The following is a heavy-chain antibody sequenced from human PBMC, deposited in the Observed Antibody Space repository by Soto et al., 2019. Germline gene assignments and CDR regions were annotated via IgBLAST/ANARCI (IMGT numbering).Heavy chain of an antibody. CDR3: AERYCSSTSCDEDGRRGDY. CDR2: ISGSGGST. J-gene: IGHJ4*02. D-gene: IGHD2-2*01. Sequence: GGSLRLSCAASGFTFSSYAMSWVRQAPGKGLEWVSAISGSGGSTYYADSVKGRFTISRDNSKNTLYLQMNSLRAEDTALYYCAERYCSSTSCDEDGRRGDYWGQGTLVTVSS. CDR1: GFTFSSYA. V-gene: IGHV3-23*01.